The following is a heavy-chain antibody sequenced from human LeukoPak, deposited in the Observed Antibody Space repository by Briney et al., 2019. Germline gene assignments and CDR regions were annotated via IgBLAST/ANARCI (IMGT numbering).Heavy chain of an antibody. CDR1: GGSISSSSYY. V-gene: IGHV4-39*07. D-gene: IGHD3-22*01. Sequence: SETLSLTCTVSGGSISSSSYYWGWIRQPPGKGLEWIGSIYYSGSTYYNPSLKSRVTISVDTSKNQFSLKLSSVTAADTAVYYCARWGHYYYDSSGYYIDDAFDIWGQGTMVTVSS. CDR2: IYYSGST. J-gene: IGHJ3*02. CDR3: ARWGHYYYDSSGYYIDDAFDI.